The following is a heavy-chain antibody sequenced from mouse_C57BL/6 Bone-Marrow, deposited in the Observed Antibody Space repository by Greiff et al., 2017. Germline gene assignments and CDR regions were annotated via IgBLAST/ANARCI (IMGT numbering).Heavy chain of an antibody. Sequence: QVPLKESGAELARPGASVKLSCKASGYTFTSYGISWVKQRTGPGLEWIGEIYPRSGNTYYNEKFKGKATLTADNSSSTAYLELRSLTSEDSAVYFCARDSSGYPFDDWGQGTTLAVSS. CDR1: GYTFTSYG. CDR3: ARDSSGYPFDD. J-gene: IGHJ2*01. CDR2: IYPRSGNT. V-gene: IGHV1-81*01. D-gene: IGHD3-2*02.